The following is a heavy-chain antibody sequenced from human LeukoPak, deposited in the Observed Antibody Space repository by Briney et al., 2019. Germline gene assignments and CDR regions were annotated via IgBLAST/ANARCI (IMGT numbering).Heavy chain of an antibody. CDR3: AKDTGSSWLYYFDY. Sequence: GGSLRLSCAASGFTFDDYGMSWVRQAPGKGLEWVSGINWSGGSTGYADSVKGRFTISRDNAKNSLYLQMNSLRAEDTAVYYCAKDTGSSWLYYFDYWGQGTLVTVSS. J-gene: IGHJ4*02. V-gene: IGHV3-20*04. CDR2: INWSGGST. CDR1: GFTFDDYG. D-gene: IGHD6-13*01.